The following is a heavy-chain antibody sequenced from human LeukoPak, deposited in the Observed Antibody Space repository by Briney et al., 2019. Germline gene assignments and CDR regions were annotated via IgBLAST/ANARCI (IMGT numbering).Heavy chain of an antibody. CDR3: AKSGGYGLIDY. CDR1: GASVSGSNYY. J-gene: IGHJ4*02. CDR2: IYSSGST. D-gene: IGHD1-26*01. V-gene: IGHV4-39*01. Sequence: NSSETLSLTSAVSGASVSGSNYYWGWIRQPPGKGLEWIGNIYSSGSTYYNASLQSRVTISIDTSKNQFSLRLNSVTAADTAMYYCAKSGGYGLIDYWGQGTRVTVSS.